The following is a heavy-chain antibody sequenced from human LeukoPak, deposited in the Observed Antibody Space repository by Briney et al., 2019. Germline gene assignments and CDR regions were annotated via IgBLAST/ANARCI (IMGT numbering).Heavy chain of an antibody. CDR2: IWYDGSNK. D-gene: IGHD5-24*01. Sequence: GGSLRLSCAAYRFTFSSYGMQWVRQAPGKGLEWVTVIWYDGSNKYYADSVKGRFTISRDNSNNTLYLQMINLRAKDTALYYCAKSGGSGRWPQLQEGYFDYWGQGTLVTVSS. CDR3: AKSGGSGRWPQLQEGYFDY. CDR1: RFTFSSYG. V-gene: IGHV3-33*06. J-gene: IGHJ4*02.